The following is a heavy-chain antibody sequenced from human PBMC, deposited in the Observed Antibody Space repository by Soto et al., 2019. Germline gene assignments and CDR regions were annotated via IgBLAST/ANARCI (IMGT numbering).Heavy chain of an antibody. CDR2: ISANNGNT. CDR1: GYTFTNYG. Sequence: QVQLVQSGAEVKKPGASVKVSCMASGYTFTNYGISWVRQAPGQGLEWMGWISANNGNTNYAQKLQGRVTMTTDTTTSIDYMELRSLRSDHTAMYYCASIRVVTATRDYYYSGMDVWGQGTTVTVSS. D-gene: IGHD2-21*02. CDR3: ASIRVVTATRDYYYSGMDV. J-gene: IGHJ6*02. V-gene: IGHV1-18*01.